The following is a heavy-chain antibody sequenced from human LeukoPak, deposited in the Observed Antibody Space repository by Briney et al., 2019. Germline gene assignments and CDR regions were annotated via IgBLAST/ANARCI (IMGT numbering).Heavy chain of an antibody. CDR1: GITFSSHG. V-gene: IGHV3-33*01. CDR3: ARDFGGSTSCCDWFDP. J-gene: IGHJ5*02. CDR2: IWFDGSQR. Sequence: GTSQRLTCAASGITFSSHGMHWFRQAPGKGLEWVAVIWFDGSQRYYADSVKGRFTISRDNSKNTLYLQMNSLRDEDTAVYYCARDFGGSTSCCDWFDPWGQGTLVTVSS. D-gene: IGHD2-2*01.